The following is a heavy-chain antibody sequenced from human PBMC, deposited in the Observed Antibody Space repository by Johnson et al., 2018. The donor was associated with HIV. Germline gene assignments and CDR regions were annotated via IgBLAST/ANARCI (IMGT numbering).Heavy chain of an antibody. Sequence: VQLVESGGGLVQPGGSLRLSCAASGFTVSSNYMSWVRQAPGKGLEWASVIYSGGSTYYADSAKVRFTISRDNSKNTLYLQMNSLRAEDTAVYYCARDLLLPEGLLVAFDIWGQGTMVTVSS. CDR3: ARDLLLPEGLLVAFDI. J-gene: IGHJ3*02. CDR1: GFTVSSNY. V-gene: IGHV3-66*02. D-gene: IGHD2-15*01. CDR2: IYSGGST.